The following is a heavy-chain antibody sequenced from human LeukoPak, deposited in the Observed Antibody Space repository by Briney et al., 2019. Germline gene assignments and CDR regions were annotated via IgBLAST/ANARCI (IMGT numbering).Heavy chain of an antibody. D-gene: IGHD3-3*01. CDR2: ISSDGSII. J-gene: IGHJ3*01. Sequence: PGGSLRLSCAASGFTLSGLWMHWVRQAPGKGLVWVSRISSDGSIINYVDSVKGRFTISRDNAKNTLYLQMNSLRAEDTAVYYCATIVGGYYPPVEAFDVWGQGTLVTIYS. CDR1: GFTLSGLW. V-gene: IGHV3-74*01. CDR3: ATIVGGYYPPVEAFDV.